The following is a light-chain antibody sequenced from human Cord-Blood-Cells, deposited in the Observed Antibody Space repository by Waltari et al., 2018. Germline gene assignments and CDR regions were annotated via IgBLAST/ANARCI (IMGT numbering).Light chain of an antibody. CDR3: VLYMGSGIWV. J-gene: IGLJ3*02. Sequence: QTVVIQEPSFSVSPGGTVTLTCGLSSCSASTSYYPSCYQQTPGQAPSTLIYSTNTRSSGVPDRFSGSILGNKAALTITGAQADDESDYYCVLYMGSGIWVFGGGTKLTVL. V-gene: IGLV8-61*01. CDR1: SCSASTSYY. CDR2: STN.